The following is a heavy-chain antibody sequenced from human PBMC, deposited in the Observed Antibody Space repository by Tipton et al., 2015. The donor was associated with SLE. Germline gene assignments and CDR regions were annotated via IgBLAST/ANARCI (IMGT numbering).Heavy chain of an antibody. D-gene: IGHD3-16*02. Sequence: SLRLSCAASGFTFSSYWMSWVRQAPGKGLEWVANIKQDGSEKYYVDSVKGRFTISRDNAKNSLYLQMNSLRAEDTAVYYCAREGRYDYVWGSYRYNYYGMDVWGQGTTVTVSS. V-gene: IGHV3-7*05. CDR2: IKQDGSEK. J-gene: IGHJ6*02. CDR1: GFTFSSYW. CDR3: AREGRYDYVWGSYRYNYYGMDV.